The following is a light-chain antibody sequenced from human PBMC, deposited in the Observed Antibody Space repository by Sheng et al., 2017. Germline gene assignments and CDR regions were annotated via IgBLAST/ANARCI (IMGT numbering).Light chain of an antibody. CDR1: QSISSY. Sequence: DIQMTQSPSSLSASVGDRVTITCRASQSISSYLNWYQQKPGKAPNLLIYAASSLQSGVPSRFSGSGSGTDFTLTISSLQPEDFATYYCQQSYSTLYTFGEGP. V-gene: IGKV1-39*01. CDR2: AAS. CDR3: QQSYSTLYT. J-gene: IGKJ4*01.